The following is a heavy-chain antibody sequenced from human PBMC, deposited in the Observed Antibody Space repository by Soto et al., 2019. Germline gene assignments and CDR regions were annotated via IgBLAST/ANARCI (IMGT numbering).Heavy chain of an antibody. V-gene: IGHV4-31*01. CDR1: GGSISSGGYY. Sequence: QVQLQESGPGLVKPSQTLSLTCTVSGGSISSGGYYWSWIRQHPGKGLEWIGYIFYSGSTYYNPSLKXXVXIXXDTSKNQFPLKLSSVTAADTAVYYCARAPGDYFDYWGQGTLVTVSS. J-gene: IGHJ4*02. CDR3: ARAPGDYFDY. CDR2: IFYSGST.